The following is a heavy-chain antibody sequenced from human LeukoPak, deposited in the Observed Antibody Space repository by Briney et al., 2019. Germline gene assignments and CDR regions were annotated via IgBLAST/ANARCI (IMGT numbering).Heavy chain of an antibody. J-gene: IGHJ4*02. V-gene: IGHV3-53*01. Sequence: PGGSLRLSCAASGFTVSSNYVSWVRQAPGKGLEWLSVIYRDGSTYYADSVKGRFTISRDNSKNTLYLQMNSLRAEDTAEYFCTAGIAVSGSNFDCWGQGTLVTVSS. CDR1: GFTVSSNY. CDR2: IYRDGST. D-gene: IGHD6-19*01. CDR3: TAGIAVSGSNFDC.